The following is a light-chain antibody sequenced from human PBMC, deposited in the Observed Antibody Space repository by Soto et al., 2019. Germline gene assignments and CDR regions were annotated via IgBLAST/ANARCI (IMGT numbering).Light chain of an antibody. CDR2: AAS. CDR3: QQYNSYSEA. Sequence: DIQMTQSPSSLSASVGDRVTITCRASQSISSYLNWYQQKPGKAPKLLIYAASSLQSGVPSRFSGSGSGTEFTLTISSLQPDDFATYYRQQYNSYSEAFGQGTKVEIK. V-gene: IGKV1-39*01. J-gene: IGKJ1*01. CDR1: QSISSY.